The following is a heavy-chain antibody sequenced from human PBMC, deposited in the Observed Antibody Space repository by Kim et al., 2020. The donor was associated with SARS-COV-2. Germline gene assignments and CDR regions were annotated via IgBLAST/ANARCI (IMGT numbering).Heavy chain of an antibody. Sequence: ASVKVSCKASGYTFTSYYMHWVRQAPGQGLEWMGIINPSGGSTSYAQEFQGRVTMTRDTSTSTVYMELSSLRSEDTAVYYCARDPRFWSGYYSYYYMDVWGKGTTVTVSS. J-gene: IGHJ6*03. CDR2: INPSGGST. V-gene: IGHV1-46*01. CDR1: GYTFTSYY. D-gene: IGHD3-3*01. CDR3: ARDPRFWSGYYSYYYMDV.